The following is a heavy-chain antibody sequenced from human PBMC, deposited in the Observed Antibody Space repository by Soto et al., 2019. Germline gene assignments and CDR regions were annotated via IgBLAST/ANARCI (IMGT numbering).Heavy chain of an antibody. CDR2: IYPGGSDT. Sequence: PGESLKISCKGSGYSFTSYWIGWVRQMPGKGLEWMGIIYPGGSDTRYSPSFQGQVTISADKSISTAYLQWSSLKASDTAMYHCARLGTRYYDSSGYYYYGMDVWGQGTTVTVSS. V-gene: IGHV5-51*01. J-gene: IGHJ6*02. CDR1: GYSFTSYW. D-gene: IGHD3-22*01. CDR3: ARLGTRYYDSSGYYYYGMDV.